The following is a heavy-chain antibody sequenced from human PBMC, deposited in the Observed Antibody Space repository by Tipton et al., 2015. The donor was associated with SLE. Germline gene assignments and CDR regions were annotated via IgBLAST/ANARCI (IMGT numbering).Heavy chain of an antibody. CDR2: ISHTGIN. V-gene: IGHV4-61*02. CDR1: GDSITSNNYH. Sequence: TLSLTCTVSGDSITSNNYHWSWIRQTAGKGLKWIGRISHTGINIYNPSLKSRLTLSVDTSKNQFPLKLIFVTAADTAVYYCARRYGTSFDYWDQGTLVTVSS. CDR3: ARRYGTSFDY. D-gene: IGHD2-8*01. J-gene: IGHJ4*02.